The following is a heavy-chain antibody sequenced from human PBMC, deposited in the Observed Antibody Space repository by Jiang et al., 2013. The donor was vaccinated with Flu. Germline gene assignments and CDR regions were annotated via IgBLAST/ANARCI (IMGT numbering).Heavy chain of an antibody. Sequence: GPGLVKSSETLSLTCTVSGGSLSSTSYYWGWIRQPPGKGLEWIGSIYHSGSTYYNPSLRSRLTISVHTSKNQISXKLTSVTAADTAVYYCARAQKXSGFELPYFDYWGQGALVTVSS. CDR3: ARAQKXSGFELPYFDY. V-gene: IGHV4-39*07. CDR2: IYHSGST. D-gene: IGHD5-12*01. J-gene: IGHJ4*02. CDR1: GGSLSSTSYY.